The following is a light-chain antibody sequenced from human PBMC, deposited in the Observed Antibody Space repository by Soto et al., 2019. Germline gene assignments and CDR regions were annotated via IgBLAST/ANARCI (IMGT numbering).Light chain of an antibody. V-gene: IGKV1-5*03. Sequence: DIQVTQSPSTLSASVGDRVTITCQARQSISNWLAWYQQKPGKAPKLLIYKASTLESGVPSRFSGSGSGTEFTLTINTLQPKDFAASYCQQYDSYPWTFGQGTKVDI. CDR2: KAS. J-gene: IGKJ1*01. CDR3: QQYDSYPWT. CDR1: QSISNW.